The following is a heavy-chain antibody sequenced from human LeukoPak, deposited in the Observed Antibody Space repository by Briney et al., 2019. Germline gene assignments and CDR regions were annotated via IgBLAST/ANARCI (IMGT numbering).Heavy chain of an antibody. J-gene: IGHJ6*03. Sequence: ASVKVSCKASGYTFTGYYMHWVRQAPGQGLEWMGWINPNSGGTNYAQKFQGRVTMTRDTSISTAYMELSRLRSDDTAVYYCARDLQLERGFDYYYYMDVWGKGTTVTVSS. CDR1: GYTFTGYY. V-gene: IGHV1-2*02. CDR3: ARDLQLERGFDYYYYMDV. D-gene: IGHD1-1*01. CDR2: INPNSGGT.